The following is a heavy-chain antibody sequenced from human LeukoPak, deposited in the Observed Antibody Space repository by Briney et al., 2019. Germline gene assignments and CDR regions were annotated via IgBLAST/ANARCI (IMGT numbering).Heavy chain of an antibody. CDR1: GCIFSIYA. CDR3: AKDSEQLVWYFDL. D-gene: IGHD6-13*01. Sequence: GGSLRLPCAASGCIFSIYAMTWVRQAPGKGLEWVSGISGGSDREYYADSVKGRFTISRDNAKDTLYLQMNSLRAEDTAIYYCAKDSEQLVWYFDLWGRGTLVTVSS. V-gene: IGHV3-23*01. J-gene: IGHJ2*01. CDR2: ISGGSDRE.